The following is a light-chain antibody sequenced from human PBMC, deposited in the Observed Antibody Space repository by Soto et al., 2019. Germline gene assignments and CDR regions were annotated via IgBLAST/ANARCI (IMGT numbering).Light chain of an antibody. CDR1: SSDVGGYNY. J-gene: IGLJ2*01. V-gene: IGLV2-14*01. CDR3: SSYTSSSTLVV. Sequence: QSVLTQPASVSGSPGQSITISCTGTSSDVGGYNYVSWYQQHPGKAPKLMIYDVSNRPSGVSNRFSGSKSGNTASLTISGLQAEGEADYYSSSYTSSSTLVVFGGGTKLTVL. CDR2: DVS.